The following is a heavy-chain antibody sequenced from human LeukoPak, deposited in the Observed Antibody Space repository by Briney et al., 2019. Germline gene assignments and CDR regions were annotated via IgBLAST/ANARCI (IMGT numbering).Heavy chain of an antibody. V-gene: IGHV4-59*01. CDR2: IYYSGST. J-gene: IGHJ4*02. CDR1: GGSISSYY. CDR3: ARDLSGVGGSSTYYYFDY. D-gene: IGHD1-26*01. Sequence: SETLSLTCTVSGGSISSYYWSWIRQPPGKGLEWIGYIYYSGSTNYNPSLKSRVTISVDTSKNQFSLKLSSVTAADTAVYYCARDLSGVGGSSTYYYFDYWGQGTLVTVSS.